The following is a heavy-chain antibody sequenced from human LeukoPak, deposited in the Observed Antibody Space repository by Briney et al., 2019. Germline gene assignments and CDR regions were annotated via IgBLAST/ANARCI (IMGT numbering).Heavy chain of an antibody. V-gene: IGHV1-2*02. CDR3: ARAPKGGPNMWYFDY. J-gene: IGHJ4*02. CDR1: GYSFSDNY. CDR2: INPNNGVT. D-gene: IGHD2-15*01. Sequence: ASVKVSCKASGYSFSDNYVHWVRQAPGLGLQLLGWINPNNGVTDYAQRFQGRVIMTRDTSISTVYMELSGLKSDDTAVYYCARAPKGGPNMWYFDYWGQGTLVTVSS.